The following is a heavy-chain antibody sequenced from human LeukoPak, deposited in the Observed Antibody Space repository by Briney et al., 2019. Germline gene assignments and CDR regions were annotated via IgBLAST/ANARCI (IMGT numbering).Heavy chain of an antibody. CDR1: GYTFTGYY. CDR3: ARDSGGYSSSSFDY. CDR2: INPNSGGT. V-gene: IGHV1-2*02. D-gene: IGHD6-6*01. J-gene: IGHJ4*02. Sequence: ASVKVSCKASGYTFTGYYMHWVRQAPGQGLKWMGWINPNSGGTNYAQKFQGRVTMTRDTSISTAYMELSRLRSDDTAVYYCARDSGGYSSSSFDYWGQGTLVTVSS.